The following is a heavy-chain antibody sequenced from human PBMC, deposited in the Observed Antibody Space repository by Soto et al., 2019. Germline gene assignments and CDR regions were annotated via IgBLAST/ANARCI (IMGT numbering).Heavy chain of an antibody. CDR2: IYYSGST. V-gene: IGHV4-31*03. Sequence: QVQLQESGPGLVKPSQTLSLTCTVSGGSISSGGYYWSWIRQHPGTGLEWIGYIYYSGSTYYNPSRNSRLSISIDTSKNQFSLKLSSVTAADTAVYYCVRGYGDCTSPFDYWGQGTLVTVSS. J-gene: IGHJ4*02. D-gene: IGHD4-17*01. CDR1: GGSISSGGYY. CDR3: VRGYGDCTSPFDY.